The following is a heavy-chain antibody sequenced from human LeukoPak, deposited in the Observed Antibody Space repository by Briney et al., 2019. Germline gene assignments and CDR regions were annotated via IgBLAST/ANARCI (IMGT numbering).Heavy chain of an antibody. V-gene: IGHV4-39*07. CDR3: ARDHYYDGRGRFDP. D-gene: IGHD3-16*01. Sequence: SQTLSLTCSVSGGSLTSGTYRWGWIRQPPGKGLEWIGSVYFDGGTHYKPSLQSRVTISVDTSKNQFSLRLSSVTAADTALYYCARDHYYDGRGRFDPWGQGTLVTVSS. CDR2: VYFDGGT. CDR1: GGSLTSGTYR. J-gene: IGHJ5*02.